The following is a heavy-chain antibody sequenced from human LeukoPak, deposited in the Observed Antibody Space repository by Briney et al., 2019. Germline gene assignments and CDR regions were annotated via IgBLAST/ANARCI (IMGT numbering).Heavy chain of an antibody. J-gene: IGHJ5*02. CDR3: ARIPTGTCRFDP. V-gene: IGHV1-69*13. CDR2: IIPIFGTA. D-gene: IGHD1-1*01. Sequence: SVKVSYKASGGTFSSYAISWVRQAPGQGLEWMGGIIPIFGTANYAQKFQGRVTITADESTSTAYMELSSLRSEDTAVYYCARIPTGTCRFDPWGQGTLVTVSS. CDR1: GGTFSSYA.